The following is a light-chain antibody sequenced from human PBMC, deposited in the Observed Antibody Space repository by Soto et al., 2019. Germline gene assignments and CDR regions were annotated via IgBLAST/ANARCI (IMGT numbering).Light chain of an antibody. Sequence: DIQMTQYPSTLSASVGDRVTITCRASQSLSSWLAWYQQKPGKAPKLLIYKASSLESGVPSRFSGSGSGTEFTLTISSLQPDAFATDYCQQYNSYPFTFVGGTMVEIK. V-gene: IGKV1-5*03. CDR2: KAS. J-gene: IGKJ4*01. CDR3: QQYNSYPFT. CDR1: QSLSSW.